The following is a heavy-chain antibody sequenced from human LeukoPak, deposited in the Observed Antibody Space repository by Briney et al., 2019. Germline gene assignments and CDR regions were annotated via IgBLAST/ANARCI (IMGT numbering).Heavy chain of an antibody. CDR2: IYSDGST. V-gene: IGHV3-66*01. D-gene: IGHD1-26*01. J-gene: IGHJ4*02. CDR3: TRETGATDS. CDR1: GFTVSSSY. Sequence: GGSLRLSCAVSGFTVSSSYMSWVRQAPERKGLEWVSVIYSDGSTYYPDSVKGRFTISRDNSKNMLYLQMNSLRAEDTGLYYCTRETGATDSWGQGALVTVSS.